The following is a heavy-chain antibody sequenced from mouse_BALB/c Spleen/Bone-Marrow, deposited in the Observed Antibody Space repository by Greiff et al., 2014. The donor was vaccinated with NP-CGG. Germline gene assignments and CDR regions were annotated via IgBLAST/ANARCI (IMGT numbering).Heavy chain of an antibody. D-gene: IGHD2-14*01. CDR1: GYTFTDHA. V-gene: IGHV1S137*01. CDR3: ARSGKVRNAMDY. J-gene: IGHJ4*01. Sequence: QVQLKESGAKLVRPGVSVEISCKGSGYTFTDHAIHWVKRSHAKSLEWIGVISGYYGDAIYNQKFKGKATMTVDKSSSTAYMELARLTSGVSAIYYCARSGKVRNAMDYWGQGTSVTVSS. CDR2: ISGYYGDA.